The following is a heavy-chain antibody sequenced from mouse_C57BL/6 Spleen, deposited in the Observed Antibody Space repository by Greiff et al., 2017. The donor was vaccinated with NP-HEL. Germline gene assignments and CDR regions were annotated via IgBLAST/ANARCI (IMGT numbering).Heavy chain of an antibody. D-gene: IGHD3-2*02. J-gene: IGHJ4*01. CDR2: FHPYNDDT. CDR1: GYTFTTYP. V-gene: IGHV1-47*01. CDR3: ARRGGSGRGYAMDY. Sequence: QVQLKESGAELVKPGASVKMSCKASGYTFTTYPIEWMKQNHGKSLEWIGNFHPYNDDTKYNEKFKGKATLTVEKSSSTVYLELSRLTSDDSAVYYCARRGGSGRGYAMDYWGQGTSVTVSS.